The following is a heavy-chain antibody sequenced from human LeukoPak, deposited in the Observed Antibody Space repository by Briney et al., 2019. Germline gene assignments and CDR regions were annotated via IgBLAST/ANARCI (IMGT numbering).Heavy chain of an antibody. J-gene: IGHJ4*02. CDR1: GFTFSTYA. D-gene: IGHD2-15*01. Sequence: PGGSLRLSCAASGFTFSTYAMSWVRQAPGKGLEWVSAISGSGGSTYYADSVKGRFTISRDNSKNTLYLQMNSLRAEDTAVYYCAKTSGRVYYFDYWGQGTLVTVSS. CDR3: AKTSGRVYYFDY. V-gene: IGHV3-23*01. CDR2: ISGSGGST.